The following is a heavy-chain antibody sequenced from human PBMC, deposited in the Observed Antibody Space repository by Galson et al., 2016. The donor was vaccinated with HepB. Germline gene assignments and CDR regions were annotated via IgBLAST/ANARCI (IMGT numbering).Heavy chain of an antibody. CDR2: IIPISGTT. CDR1: GGTFSGYA. D-gene: IGHD5-24*01. V-gene: IGHV1-69*06. CDR3: ARDRDGDTYGETWFDP. Sequence: SVKVSCKASGGTFSGYAISWIRQAPGQGLEWMGGIIPISGTTNYAQKFQGRVTLTADKPTTTAYMELRSLGSDDTAVYYCARDRDGDTYGETWFDPWGQGTLVTVSS. J-gene: IGHJ5*02.